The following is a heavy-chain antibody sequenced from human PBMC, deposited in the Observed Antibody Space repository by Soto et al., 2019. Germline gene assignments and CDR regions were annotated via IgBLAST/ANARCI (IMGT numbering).Heavy chain of an antibody. V-gene: IGHV1-69*01. D-gene: IGHD1-26*01. CDR1: GGTFSTYA. CDR2: IIPIFGTT. CDR3: ARGVGAYYFDY. Sequence: QVQLVQFGAEVKMPGSSVKVSCKASGGTFSTYAITWVRQVPGQGLEWLGGIIPIFGTTDYARKFQGRVTITAAESTSTVFIELSSLTSEDTAVYYCARGVGAYYFDYWGQGTLVTVSS. J-gene: IGHJ4*02.